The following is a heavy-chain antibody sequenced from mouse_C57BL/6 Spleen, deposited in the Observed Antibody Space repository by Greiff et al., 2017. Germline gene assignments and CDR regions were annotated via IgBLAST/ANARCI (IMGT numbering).Heavy chain of an antibody. CDR3: AREGDGYPAWFAY. Sequence: QVQLQQPGAELVKPGASVKMSCKASGYTFTSYWITWVKQRPGQGLEWIGDIYPGSGSTNYNEKFKSKATLTVDTSSSTAYMQLSSLTSEDSAVXYCAREGDGYPAWFAYWGQGTLVTVSA. D-gene: IGHD2-3*01. J-gene: IGHJ3*01. CDR2: IYPGSGST. V-gene: IGHV1-55*01. CDR1: GYTFTSYW.